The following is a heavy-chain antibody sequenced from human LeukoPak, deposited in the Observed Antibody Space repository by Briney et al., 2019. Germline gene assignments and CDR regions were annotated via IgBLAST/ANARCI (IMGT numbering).Heavy chain of an antibody. CDR2: IRSTVYGGTT. CDR3: TRIYGHYDGRGYLMPLG. V-gene: IGHV3-49*04. D-gene: IGHD3-22*01. CDR1: GFAFGGYA. Sequence: HPGGSLRLSCTASGFAFGGYAMNWVRQAPGKGLEWVGSIRSTVYGGTTEYAASVKGRFTISRDDSKSIAYLQMNSLKTEDTAVYYCTRIYGHYDGRGYLMPLGWGQGTLVTVSS. J-gene: IGHJ4*02.